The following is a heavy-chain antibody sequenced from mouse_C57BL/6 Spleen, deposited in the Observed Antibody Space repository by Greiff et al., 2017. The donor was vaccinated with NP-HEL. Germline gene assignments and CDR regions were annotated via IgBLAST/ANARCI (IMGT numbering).Heavy chain of an antibody. J-gene: IGHJ4*01. CDR1: GYTFTDYN. CDR2: INPNNGGT. V-gene: IGHV1-22*01. D-gene: IGHD2-4*01. Sequence: VQLQQSGPELVKPGASVKMSCKASGYTFTDYNMHWVKQSHGKSLEWIGYINPNNGGTSYNQKFKGKATLTVNKSSSTAYMELRSLTSEDSAVYYCAREKRLRRGYYYAMDYWGQGTSVTVSS. CDR3: AREKRLRRGYYYAMDY.